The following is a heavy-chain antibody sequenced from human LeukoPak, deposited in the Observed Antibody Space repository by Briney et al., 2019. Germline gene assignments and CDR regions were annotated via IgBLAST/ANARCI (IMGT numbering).Heavy chain of an antibody. V-gene: IGHV3-23*01. J-gene: IGHJ4*02. Sequence: GGSLRLSCAASGFTFSSYAMSWVRQAPGKGLEGVSAISGSGGSTYYADSVKGRFTISRDNSKNTLYLQMNSLRAEDTAVYYCAKGRDYYYDSSGYYYGDGDYWGQGTLVTVSS. CDR3: AKGRDYYYDSSGYYYGDGDY. CDR2: ISGSGGST. CDR1: GFTFSSYA. D-gene: IGHD3-22*01.